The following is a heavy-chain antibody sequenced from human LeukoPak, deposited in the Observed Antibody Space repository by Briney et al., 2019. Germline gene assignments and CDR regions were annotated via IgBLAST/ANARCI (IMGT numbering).Heavy chain of an antibody. CDR1: GFTFSDYY. D-gene: IGHD1-26*01. CDR3: ARKWELPTFDI. Sequence: PGGSLRLSCAASGFTFSDYYMSWIRQAPGKGLEWASYISSSGSTIYYADSVKGRFTISRDNAKNSLSLQMNSLRAEDTAVYYCARKWELPTFDIWGQGTMVTVSS. J-gene: IGHJ3*02. V-gene: IGHV3-11*04. CDR2: ISSSGSTI.